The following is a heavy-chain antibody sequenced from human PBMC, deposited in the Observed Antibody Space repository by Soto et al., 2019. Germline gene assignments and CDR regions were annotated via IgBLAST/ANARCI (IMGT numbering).Heavy chain of an antibody. Sequence: SETLSLTCSVSGDSTSSNSHYWGWIRQPPGKGLEWIGSVFHSGSTKYNTSLKSRVTISIDTSKDQFSLRLSSVTVADTAVYYCARLFNENYYIDSWGHGTLVTVAS. CDR3: ARLFNENYYIDS. CDR2: VFHSGST. J-gene: IGHJ5*01. V-gene: IGHV4-39*01. CDR1: GDSTSSNSHY. D-gene: IGHD1-7*01.